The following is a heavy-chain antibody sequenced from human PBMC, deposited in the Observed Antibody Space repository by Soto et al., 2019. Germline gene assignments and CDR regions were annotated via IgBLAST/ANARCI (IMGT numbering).Heavy chain of an antibody. J-gene: IGHJ5*02. Sequence: SETLSHTCTVSGDSISSNYWSLIRQPPGKGLEWIGYFHYSANTNYNPSLKSRVIISVDTSKNQFFLKLTSVTATDTAVYYCAKTKEGGFDPWGQGILVTVSS. D-gene: IGHD3-16*01. CDR2: FHYSANT. CDR3: AKTKEGGFDP. V-gene: IGHV4-59*01. CDR1: GDSISSNY.